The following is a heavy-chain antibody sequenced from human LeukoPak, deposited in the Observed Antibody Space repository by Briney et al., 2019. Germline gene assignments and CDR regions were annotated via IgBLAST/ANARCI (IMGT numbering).Heavy chain of an antibody. Sequence: KPSETLSLTCAVYGESLNSYYWSWVRQPPGEGLEWVGEIYESGTTEYNPSLKSRVTITMVPSKQQFSLSLSSVTAADTAVYYCARGAWATRLGSWGLGTPVIVSS. J-gene: IGHJ4*02. CDR3: ARGAWATRLGS. CDR1: GESLNSYY. D-gene: IGHD2-15*01. V-gene: IGHV4-34*01. CDR2: IYESGTT.